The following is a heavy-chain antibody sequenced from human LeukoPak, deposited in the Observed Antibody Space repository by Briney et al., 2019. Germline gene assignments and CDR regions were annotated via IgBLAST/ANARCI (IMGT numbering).Heavy chain of an antibody. CDR2: ITASGGTT. V-gene: IGHV3-23*01. Sequence: PGGSLRLSCAASGFAFSDHAMSWVRQAPGKGLEWVAGITASGGTTHHVDSVKGRFTISRDNPKNTLYLQVNSLRAEDTAVYYCAKDMPYYYDSSGYYPDAFDIWGQGTMVTVSS. D-gene: IGHD3-22*01. J-gene: IGHJ3*02. CDR1: GFAFSDHA. CDR3: AKDMPYYYDSSGYYPDAFDI.